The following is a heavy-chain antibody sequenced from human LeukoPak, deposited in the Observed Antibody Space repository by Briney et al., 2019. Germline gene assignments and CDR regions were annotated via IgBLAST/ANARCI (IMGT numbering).Heavy chain of an antibody. D-gene: IGHD3-10*01. CDR2: ISYDGSNK. V-gene: IGHV3-30-3*01. Sequence: QAGGSLRLSCAASGFTFSSYAMHWVRQAPGKGLEWVAVISYDGSNKYYADSVKGRFTISRDNPKNTLYLQMNSLRAEDTAVYYCARASMVRGVIPYWGQGTLVTVSS. J-gene: IGHJ4*02. CDR3: ARASMVRGVIPY. CDR1: GFTFSSYA.